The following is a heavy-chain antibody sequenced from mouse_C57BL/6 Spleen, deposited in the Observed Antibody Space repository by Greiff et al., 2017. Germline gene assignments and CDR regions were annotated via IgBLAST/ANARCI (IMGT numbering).Heavy chain of an antibody. D-gene: IGHD2-10*01. CDR1: GYTFTDYY. J-gene: IGHJ4*01. CDR3: ARSPYYDYYAMDY. CDR2: ICPGSGST. V-gene: IGHV1-75*01. Sequence: QVQLQQSGPELVKPGASVKLSCTASGYTFTDYYINWVKQRPGQGLEWIGWICPGSGSTYYNEKFKGRGTLTVDKSSSTAYMLLSSLTSEDSAVYFCARSPYYDYYAMDYWGQGTSVTVSS.